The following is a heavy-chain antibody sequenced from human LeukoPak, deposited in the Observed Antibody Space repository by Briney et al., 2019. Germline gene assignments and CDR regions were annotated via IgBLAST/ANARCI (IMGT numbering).Heavy chain of an antibody. D-gene: IGHD6-25*01. V-gene: IGHV1-18*01. J-gene: IGHJ4*02. CDR1: VYTFTNYA. Sequence: GASVKDSCKASVYTFTNYAINWVRQAPAQGLEWMGWISTYNGNTKYAQKLQGRVTMTTDTSTSTAYMELRSLRSDDTAVYYCARDPSNSSGWRAWGDYWGQGILVTVSS. CDR2: ISTYNGNT. CDR3: ARDPSNSSGWRAWGDY.